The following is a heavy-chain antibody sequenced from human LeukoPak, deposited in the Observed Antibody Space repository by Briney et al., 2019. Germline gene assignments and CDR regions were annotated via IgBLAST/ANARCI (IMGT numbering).Heavy chain of an antibody. CDR1: GFTFNTYN. V-gene: IGHV3-30*04. J-gene: IGHJ4*02. CDR3: ARDIGGNYAFDY. CDR2: ISYDGSDK. D-gene: IGHD1-26*01. Sequence: GRSLRLSCAASGFTFNTYNMHWVRQAPGKGREWVAIISYDGSDKGSADSVKGRFTISRDNSKNTMFMQMNSLRAEDTDVYYCARDIGGNYAFDYWGQGTLVTVSS.